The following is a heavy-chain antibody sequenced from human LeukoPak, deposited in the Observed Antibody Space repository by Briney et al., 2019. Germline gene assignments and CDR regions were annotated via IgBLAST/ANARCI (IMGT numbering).Heavy chain of an antibody. D-gene: IGHD6-6*01. CDR1: GFIFGNHA. J-gene: IGHJ4*02. CDR2: ISGSGGTK. V-gene: IGHV3-23*01. CDR3: AKERVKPAARPVGLDY. Sequence: GGSLRLSCEASGFIFGNHAMSWVRQAPGKGLEWVSSISGSGGTKYYVDSVKGRFTISRDNSKNTVYLQMNSLKAEDTALYYCAKERVKPAARPVGLDYWGQGTLVTVSS.